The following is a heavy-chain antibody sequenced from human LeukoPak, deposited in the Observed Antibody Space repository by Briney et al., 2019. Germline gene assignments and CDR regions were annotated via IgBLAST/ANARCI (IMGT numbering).Heavy chain of an antibody. CDR1: GFTFSSYG. J-gene: IGHJ4*02. CDR2: ISYDGSNK. CDR3: VPREYYFDY. V-gene: IGHV3-30*03. Sequence: GGSLSLSCAASGFTFSSYGMHWVRQAPGKGLEWVAVISYDGSNKYYADSVKGRFTISRDHSKNTLYLQMNSLRAEDTAVYYCVPREYYFDYWGQGTLVTVSS.